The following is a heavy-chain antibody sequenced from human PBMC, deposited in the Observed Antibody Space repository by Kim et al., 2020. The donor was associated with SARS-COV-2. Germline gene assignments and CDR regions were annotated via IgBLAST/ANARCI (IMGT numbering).Heavy chain of an antibody. V-gene: IGHV3-33*01. CDR3: ARDQGGSLWHGDTLIDY. CDR2: IWYDGSNK. J-gene: IGHJ4*02. Sequence: GGSLRLSCAASGFTFSSYGMHWVRQAPGKGLEWVTVIWYDGSNKYYADSVKGRFTISRDNSKNTLYLQMNSLRAEDTAVYYCARDQGGSLWHGDTLIDYWGQGTLVTVSS. D-gene: IGHD3-16*02. CDR1: GFTFSSYG.